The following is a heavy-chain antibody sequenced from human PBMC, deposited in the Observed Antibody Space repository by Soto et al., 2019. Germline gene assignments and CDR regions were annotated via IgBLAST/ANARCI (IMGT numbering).Heavy chain of an antibody. J-gene: IGHJ4*02. D-gene: IGHD5-12*01. V-gene: IGHV4-39*01. CDR3: ARHLSESGYDLNY. CDR1: GGYITSDSYY. CDR2: IYFSGST. Sequence: SETLSLTCTVSGGYITSDSYYWAWIRQPPGKGLEWIGSIYFSGSTYYNSALKSRLAISIDTSKNQFSLNLSSVTDADTAVYYCARHLSESGYDLNYWGQGTPVTVSS.